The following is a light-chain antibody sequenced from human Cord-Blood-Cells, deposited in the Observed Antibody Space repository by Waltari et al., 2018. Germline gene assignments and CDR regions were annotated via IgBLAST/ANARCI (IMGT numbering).Light chain of an antibody. J-gene: IGLJ2*01. CDR1: SSAVGGCNY. V-gene: IGLV2-11*01. CDR2: DVS. CDR3: CSYAGSSYVV. Sequence: QSALTQPRPVPGPPGQSVTISCTGTSSAVGGCNYASWYQQRPGKAPKLTIYDVSKRPSRVPDRFSGCTSGNPASLTISGLQAEDEADYYCCSYAGSSYVVFGGGTKLTVL.